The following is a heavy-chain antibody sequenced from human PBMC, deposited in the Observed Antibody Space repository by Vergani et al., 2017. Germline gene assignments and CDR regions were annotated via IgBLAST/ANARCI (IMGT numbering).Heavy chain of an antibody. CDR3: ASDTHSGQRADR. CDR2: VFHSGSA. D-gene: IGHD6-19*01. Sequence: QVHLQESGPGLVKPSETLSLTCAVSGYSITWGSYWSWIRQPPGEGLEWIGSVFHSGSAHYNPSLESRVTISVDTSKNQFSLTLTSVTAADTAVYYCASDTHSGQRADRWGQGILVTVTS. CDR1: GYSITWGSY. J-gene: IGHJ5*02. V-gene: IGHV4-38-2*01.